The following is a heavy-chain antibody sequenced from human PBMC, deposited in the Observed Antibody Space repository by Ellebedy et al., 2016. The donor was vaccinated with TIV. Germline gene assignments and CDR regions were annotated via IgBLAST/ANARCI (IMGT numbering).Heavy chain of an antibody. J-gene: IGHJ4*02. CDR2: IYYSGST. D-gene: IGHD4-17*01. CDR1: GGSISTYY. CDR3: ARHHDYGDYFDY. V-gene: IGHV4-59*01. Sequence: MPGGSLRLSCTVSGGSISTYYWSWIRQPPGKGLEWIGYIYYSGSTNYNPSLKSRVTMAVDTSKNQFSLKLSSVTAADTAVYYCARHHDYGDYFDYWGRGTLVTVSS.